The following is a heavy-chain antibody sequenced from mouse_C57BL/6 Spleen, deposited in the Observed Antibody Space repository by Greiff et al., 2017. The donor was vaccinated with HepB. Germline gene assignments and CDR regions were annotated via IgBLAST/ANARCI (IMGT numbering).Heavy chain of an antibody. D-gene: IGHD3-3*01. CDR3: ESRAHFDD. CDR2: IYPGDGDT. J-gene: IGHJ2*01. CDR1: GYAFSSSW. V-gene: IGHV1-82*01. Sequence: QVQLQQSGPELVKPGASVKISCKASGYAFSSSWMNWVKQRPGKGLEWIGRIYPGDGDTNYNGKFKGKATLTADKASSTAYMQLSSLTSEDSAVYCCESRAHFDDWGQGTTLTVSS.